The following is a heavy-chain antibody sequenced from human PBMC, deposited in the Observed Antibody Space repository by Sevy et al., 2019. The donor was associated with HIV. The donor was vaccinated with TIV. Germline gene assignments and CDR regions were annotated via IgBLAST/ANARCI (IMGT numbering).Heavy chain of an antibody. CDR3: AKDFTRYNGLDV. Sequence: GGSLRLSCRVSGISFTTSGMHWVRQAPGKGLEWVAVISYHGRDKFYAESAKSRSNIPTENSKNMVYLQIDSLRHEDTAVYYCAKDFTRYNGLDVWGQETMVTVSS. J-gene: IGHJ6*02. CDR1: GISFTTSG. V-gene: IGHV3-30*18. CDR2: ISYHGRDK.